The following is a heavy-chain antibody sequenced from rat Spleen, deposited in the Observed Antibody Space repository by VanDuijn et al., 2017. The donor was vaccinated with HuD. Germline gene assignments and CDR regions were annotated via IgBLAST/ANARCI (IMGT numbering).Heavy chain of an antibody. D-gene: IGHD1-6*01. Sequence: VQLVESGGGLVQPGRSLKLSCVASGFTFNSYWMSWVRQTPGKGLEWIAGISRGGNTYHNSALKSRLSISRDTSKSQVFLKMNSLQAEDSAMYFCARWRYTTDWFAYWGQGTLVSVSS. V-gene: IGHV2S12*01. CDR1: GFTFNSYW. J-gene: IGHJ3*01. CDR2: ISRGGNT. CDR3: ARWRYTTDWFAY.